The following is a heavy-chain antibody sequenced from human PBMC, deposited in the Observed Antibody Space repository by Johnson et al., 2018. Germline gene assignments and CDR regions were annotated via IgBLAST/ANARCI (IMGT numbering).Heavy chain of an antibody. CDR2: ISYAGSNK. J-gene: IGHJ6*02. CDR1: GFTFSSYG. D-gene: IGHD3-3*01. Sequence: QVQLVESGGGVVQPGRSLRLSCAASGFTFSSYGMHWVRQAPGKGLEWVAVISYAGSNKYYAASVKGRFTLSRDNSKNTLYLQMNSLGAEETAVYYCPKDLLRFLEWLGYYYYGMDVWGQGTTVTVSS. V-gene: IGHV3-30*18. CDR3: PKDLLRFLEWLGYYYYGMDV.